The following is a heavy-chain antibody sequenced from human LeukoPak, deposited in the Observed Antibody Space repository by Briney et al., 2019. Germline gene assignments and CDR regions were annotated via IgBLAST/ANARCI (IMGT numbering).Heavy chain of an antibody. CDR2: IIPIFGTA. Sequence: SVKVSCKASGGTFSSYAISWVRQAPGQGLEWMRRIIPIFGTANYAQKFQGRVTITTDESTSTAYMELSSLRSEDTAVYYCATPRGSYKYYFDYWGQGTLVTVSS. V-gene: IGHV1-69*05. D-gene: IGHD3-16*01. J-gene: IGHJ4*02. CDR1: GGTFSSYA. CDR3: ATPRGSYKYYFDY.